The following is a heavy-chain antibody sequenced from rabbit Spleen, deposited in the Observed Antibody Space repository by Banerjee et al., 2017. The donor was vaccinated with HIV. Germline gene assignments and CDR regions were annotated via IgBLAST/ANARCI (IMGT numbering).Heavy chain of an antibody. V-gene: IGHV1S40*01. D-gene: IGHD1-1*01. J-gene: IGHJ4*01. CDR3: ARGPNNRGGDL. Sequence: QSLEESGGGLVKPGASLTLTCTASGVSFSSSYYMCWVRQAPGKGLEWIACIDAGTSGKTYYASWAKGRFTISKTSSTTVTLQMTSLTVADTATYFCARGPNNRGGDLWGPGPWSPS. CDR1: GVSFSSSYY. CDR2: IDAGTSGKT.